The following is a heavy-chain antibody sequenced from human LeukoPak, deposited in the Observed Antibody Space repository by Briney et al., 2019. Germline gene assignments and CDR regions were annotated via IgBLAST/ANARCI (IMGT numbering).Heavy chain of an antibody. CDR1: GFTFSSYS. CDR3: ARDFEYFWSGYAFDI. D-gene: IGHD3-3*01. V-gene: IGHV3-48*01. Sequence: GGSLRLSCAASGFTFSSYSMNWVRQAPGKGLEWLSYISSSSSTIYYADSVKGRFTISRDNSKNTLYLQMNSLRAENTAVYYCARDFEYFWSGYAFDIWGQGTMVTVSS. CDR2: ISSSSSTI. J-gene: IGHJ3*02.